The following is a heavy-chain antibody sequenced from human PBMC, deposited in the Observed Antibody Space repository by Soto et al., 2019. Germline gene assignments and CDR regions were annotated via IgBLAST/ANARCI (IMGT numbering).Heavy chain of an antibody. V-gene: IGHV3-30-3*01. CDR1: GFTFSSYA. J-gene: IGHJ4*02. CDR2: ISYDGSNR. D-gene: IGHD3-22*01. Sequence: PLGSLGLSCAASGFTFSSYAMHWVRQAPGKGLEWVAVISYDGSNRYYADSVKGRFTISRDNSKNTLYLQMNSLRAEDTAVYYCARVPDYDSSGYYSGYFDYWGQGTLVTVSS. CDR3: ARVPDYDSSGYYSGYFDY.